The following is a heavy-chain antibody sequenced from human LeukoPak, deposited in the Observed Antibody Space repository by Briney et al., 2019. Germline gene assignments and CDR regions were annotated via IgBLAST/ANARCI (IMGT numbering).Heavy chain of an antibody. Sequence: GGSLRLSCAASGFTFSSYGMHWVRQAPGKGLEWVAVISYDGSNKYYADSVKGRFTISRDNSENTLYLQMNSLRAEDTAVYYCAKVNRYSSSWYTPDYWGQGTLVTVSS. J-gene: IGHJ4*02. V-gene: IGHV3-30*18. CDR2: ISYDGSNK. CDR3: AKVNRYSSSWYTPDY. D-gene: IGHD6-13*01. CDR1: GFTFSSYG.